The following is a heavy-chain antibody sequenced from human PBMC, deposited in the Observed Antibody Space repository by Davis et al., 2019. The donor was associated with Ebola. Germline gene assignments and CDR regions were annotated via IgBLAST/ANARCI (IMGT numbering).Heavy chain of an antibody. CDR1: GGSISSGGYY. J-gene: IGHJ6*02. D-gene: IGHD3-10*01. V-gene: IGHV4-31*03. Sequence: MPSETLSLTCTVSGGSISSGGYYWSWIRQHPGKGLEWIGYIYYSGSTYYNPSLKSRVTISVDTSKNQFSLKLSSVTAADTAVYYCARVGFTMVREIIDYYGMDVWGPGTTVTVSS. CDR3: ARVGFTMVREIIDYYGMDV. CDR2: IYYSGST.